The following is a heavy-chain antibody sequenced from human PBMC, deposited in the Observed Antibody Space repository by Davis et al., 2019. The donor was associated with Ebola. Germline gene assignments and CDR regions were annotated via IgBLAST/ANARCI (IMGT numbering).Heavy chain of an antibody. CDR1: GFTFSSYG. CDR2: MWYDGSNK. Sequence: GESLKISCAASGFTFSSYGMHWVRQAPGKGLEWVAVMWYDGSNKYYADSVKGRFTISRDNSKNTLYLQMNSLRAEDTAVYYCAREGYSSGWYFDYWGQGTLVTVSS. CDR3: AREGYSSGWYFDY. J-gene: IGHJ4*02. V-gene: IGHV3-33*01. D-gene: IGHD6-19*01.